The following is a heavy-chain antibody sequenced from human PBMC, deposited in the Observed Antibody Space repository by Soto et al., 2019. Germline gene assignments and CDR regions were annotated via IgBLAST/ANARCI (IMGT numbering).Heavy chain of an antibody. V-gene: IGHV4-39*01. D-gene: IGHD6-6*01. CDR2: MYYTGNK. CDR3: ARRSSSSLGSLFDP. J-gene: IGHJ5*02. Sequence: SETLSLTCTVSGGSISSSTYYWYWIRQPPGKGLEWIGAMYYTGNKNYNPSLESRVTMSVDTSKNQFSLKLSSVTPTDTAVYYCARRSSSSLGSLFDPWGRGILVTVSS. CDR1: GGSISSSTYY.